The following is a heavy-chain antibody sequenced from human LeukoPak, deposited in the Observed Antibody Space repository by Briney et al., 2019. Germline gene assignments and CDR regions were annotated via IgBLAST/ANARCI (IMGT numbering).Heavy chain of an antibody. D-gene: IGHD3-16*01. J-gene: IGHJ5*02. CDR2: ISYDGSNK. Sequence: GRSLRLSCAASGFTFSSYGMHWVRQAPGKGLEWVAVISYDGSNKYYADSVKGRLTISRDNPKNTLYLQMNSLRAEDTAVYYCAKDGPLNVAVANNWFDPWGQGTLVTVSS. V-gene: IGHV3-30*18. CDR3: AKDGPLNVAVANNWFDP. CDR1: GFTFSSYG.